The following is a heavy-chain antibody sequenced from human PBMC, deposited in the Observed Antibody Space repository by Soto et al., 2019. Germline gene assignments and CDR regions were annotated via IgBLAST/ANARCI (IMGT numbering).Heavy chain of an antibody. J-gene: IGHJ4*02. CDR1: GGSVSSGGYY. CDR2: IYYSGTT. D-gene: IGHD2-8*01. CDR3: ARRALPQCINGVCYKDGFWDY. Sequence: QVQLQESGPGLVKPSRTLSLTCTVSGGSVSSGGYYWSWIRQHPGTGLEWIGYIYYSGTTYFNPSLKSRASISLDTSKNEFSLKLTSVTAADTAVYYCARRALPQCINGVCYKDGFWDYWGQGALVTVSS. V-gene: IGHV4-31*03.